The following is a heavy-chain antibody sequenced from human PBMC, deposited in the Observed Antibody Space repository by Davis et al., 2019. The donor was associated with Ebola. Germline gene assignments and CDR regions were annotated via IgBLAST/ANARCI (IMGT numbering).Heavy chain of an antibody. J-gene: IGHJ5*02. V-gene: IGHV3-74*01. CDR2: INSDGSST. Sequence: GESLKISCAASGFTFSSYWMHWVRQAPGKGLVWVSRINSDGSSTSYADSVKGRFPISRDNAKNTLYLQMNSLRAEDTAVYYCARGHGSSPDNWFDPWGQGTLVTVSS. CDR1: GFTFSSYW. D-gene: IGHD1-26*01. CDR3: ARGHGSSPDNWFDP.